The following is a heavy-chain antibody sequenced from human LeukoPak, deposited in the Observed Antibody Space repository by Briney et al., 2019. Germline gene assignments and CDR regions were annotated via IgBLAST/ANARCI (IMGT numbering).Heavy chain of an antibody. D-gene: IGHD3-22*01. V-gene: IGHV1-8*03. J-gene: IGHJ4*02. CDR3: ARGLQDGVDSSGYYGY. CDR2: MNPDSNNM. Sequence: ASVKVSCKASGYTFTNYDITWVRQATGQGLEWMAWMNPDSNNMAYSQNFQGGLTITRDTSISTAYMELNSLTFEDTAVYYCARGLQDGVDSSGYYGYWGQGTLVTVSS. CDR1: GYTFTNYD.